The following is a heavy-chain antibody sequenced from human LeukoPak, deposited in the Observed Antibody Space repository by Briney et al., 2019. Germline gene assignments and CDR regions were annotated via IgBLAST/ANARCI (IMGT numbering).Heavy chain of an antibody. V-gene: IGHV3-15*01. J-gene: IGHJ4*02. CDR3: TTDDPVNRS. CDR1: GFTFNNAW. CDR2: IKSKADGGTT. D-gene: IGHD2/OR15-2a*01. Sequence: AGGSLRLSCAASGFTFNNAWMSWVRQAPGKGLEWVGRIKSKADGGTTDYAAPVKGRFTISRDDSKNTLYLQMNSPKTEDTAMYYCTTDDPVNRSWGQGTLVTVSS.